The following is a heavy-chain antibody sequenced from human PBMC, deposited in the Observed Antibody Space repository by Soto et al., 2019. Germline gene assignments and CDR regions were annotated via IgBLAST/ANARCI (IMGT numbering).Heavy chain of an antibody. Sequence: SGPTLVNPTQTLTLTCTFSGFSLSTSGVGVGWIRQPPGKALEWLALIYWDDDKRYSPSLKSRLTITKDTSKNQVVLTMTNMDPVDTAPYYCAHRQPFDSSGYYWFDPWGQGTLVTVSS. J-gene: IGHJ5*02. V-gene: IGHV2-5*02. CDR1: GFSLSTSGVG. CDR3: AHRQPFDSSGYYWFDP. CDR2: IYWDDDK. D-gene: IGHD3-22*01.